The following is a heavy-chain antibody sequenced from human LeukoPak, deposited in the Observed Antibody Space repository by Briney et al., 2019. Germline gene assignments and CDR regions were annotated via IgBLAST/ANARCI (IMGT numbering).Heavy chain of an antibody. Sequence: GASVKVSCKASGYTFTSHGISWVRRAPGQGLEWMGWISAYNGNTNYAQKLQGRVTMTTDTSTSTAYMELRSLRSDDTAVYYCARASELGIFAGYYFDYWGQGTLVTVSS. D-gene: IGHD7-27*01. CDR3: ARASELGIFAGYYFDY. CDR1: GYTFTSHG. V-gene: IGHV1-18*01. CDR2: ISAYNGNT. J-gene: IGHJ4*02.